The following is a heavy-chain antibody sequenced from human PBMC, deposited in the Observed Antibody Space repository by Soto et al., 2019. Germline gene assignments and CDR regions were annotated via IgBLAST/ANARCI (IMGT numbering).Heavy chain of an antibody. D-gene: IGHD3-22*01. J-gene: IGHJ4*02. Sequence: ASVKVSCPASGGTFSRYAISWVRQAPGQGLAWMGGIIPIFGTANYAQKFQGRVTITADESTSTAYMELSSLRSEDTAVYYCARQAVTYYDDSSGSPLSYFDDWGQGTLVTVSS. CDR3: ARQAVTYYDDSSGSPLSYFDD. V-gene: IGHV1-69*13. CDR2: IIPIFGTA. CDR1: GGTFSRYA.